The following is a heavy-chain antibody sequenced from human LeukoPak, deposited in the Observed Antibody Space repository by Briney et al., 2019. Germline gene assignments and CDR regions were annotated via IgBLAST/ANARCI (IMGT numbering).Heavy chain of an antibody. Sequence: GGSLRLSCAASGFTFSSYGMHWVRQAPGKGLEWVAVILSDGSKEFYTDSVKGRFTISRDNSKNTLYLQMNSLRAEDTAVYYCARGAAARDFDYWGQGTLVTVSS. V-gene: IGHV3-33*01. CDR2: ILSDGSKE. J-gene: IGHJ4*02. D-gene: IGHD6-6*01. CDR1: GFTFSSYG. CDR3: ARGAAARDFDY.